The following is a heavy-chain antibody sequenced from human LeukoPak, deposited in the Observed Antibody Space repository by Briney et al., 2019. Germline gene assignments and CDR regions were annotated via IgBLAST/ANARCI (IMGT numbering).Heavy chain of an antibody. V-gene: IGHV3-33*01. CDR1: GFTFSSYG. J-gene: IGHJ4*02. D-gene: IGHD3-3*01. CDR2: IWYDGSNK. Sequence: GGSLRLSCAASGFTFSSYGMHWVRQAPGKGLEWAAVIWYDGSNKYYADSVKGRFTISRDNSKNTLDLQMNSLRAEDTAVYYCARDRSYDFWSGYSTPDYWGQGTLVTVSS. CDR3: ARDRSYDFWSGYSTPDY.